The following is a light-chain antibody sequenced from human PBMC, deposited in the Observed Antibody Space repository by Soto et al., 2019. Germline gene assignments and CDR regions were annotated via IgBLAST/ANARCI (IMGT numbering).Light chain of an antibody. CDR1: SSDVGGHNY. CDR3: SSYTSASTLLLP. Sequence: QSALTQPASVSGSPGQSITISCTGTSSDVGGHNYVSWYQQHPGIAPKLLIYGVTNRPSGVSTRFSGSKSGNTASLTISGLQAEDEADYHCSSYTSASTLLLPFGTGTKVTVL. CDR2: GVT. V-gene: IGLV2-14*01. J-gene: IGLJ1*01.